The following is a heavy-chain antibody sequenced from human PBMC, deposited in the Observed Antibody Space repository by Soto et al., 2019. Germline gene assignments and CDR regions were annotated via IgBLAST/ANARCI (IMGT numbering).Heavy chain of an antibody. J-gene: IGHJ3*02. V-gene: IGHV4-59*01. Sequence: SETLSLTCTVSGVSISNYYCSWIRQSPGEGLEWIGYVYSSGSTNFNPSLKSRVTISVDTSKNQFSLKLSSVTAADTAVYYCARDRWESAFDIWGQGTMVTVSS. CDR1: GVSISNYY. CDR3: ARDRWESAFDI. CDR2: VYSSGST. D-gene: IGHD1-26*01.